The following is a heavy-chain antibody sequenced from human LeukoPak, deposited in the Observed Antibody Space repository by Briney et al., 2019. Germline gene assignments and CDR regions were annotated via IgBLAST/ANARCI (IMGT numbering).Heavy chain of an antibody. Sequence: GGSLRLSCAASGFTFISYSMNWVRQAPGKGLEWVSSISSSSSYIYYADSVKGRFTISRDNAKNSLFLHMNSLRAEDTAVYYCAKDSREQVFDYWGQGTLVTVSS. CDR2: ISSSSSYI. CDR1: GFTFISYS. D-gene: IGHD1/OR15-1a*01. V-gene: IGHV3-21*01. J-gene: IGHJ4*02. CDR3: AKDSREQVFDY.